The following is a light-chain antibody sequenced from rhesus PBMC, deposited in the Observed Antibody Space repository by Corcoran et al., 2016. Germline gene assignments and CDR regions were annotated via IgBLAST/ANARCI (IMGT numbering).Light chain of an antibody. V-gene: IGKV1-69*01. Sequence: DIQMTQSPSSLSASVADRVTITCIASQGISNWWAWYQQKPGKATKLLTSMASNLEAGVPSRFSGSGSGTDSTHTISRLQTKDMATIYCERHDNSPCSFGQGNKVEIK. CDR1: QGISNW. CDR3: ERHDNSPCS. J-gene: IGKJ2*01. CDR2: MAS.